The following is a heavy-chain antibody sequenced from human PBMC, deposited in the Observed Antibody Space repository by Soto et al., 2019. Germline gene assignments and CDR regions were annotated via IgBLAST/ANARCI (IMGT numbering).Heavy chain of an antibody. J-gene: IGHJ5*02. V-gene: IGHV4-39*01. CDR3: ARLPYYDFWSGYLSWFDP. D-gene: IGHD3-3*01. Sequence: SETLSLTCTVFGGSISSSSYYWGWIRQPPGKGLEWIGSIYYSGSTYYNPSLKSRVTISVDTSKNQFSLKLSSVTAADTAVYYCARLPYYDFWSGYLSWFDPWGQGTLVTVSS. CDR2: IYYSGST. CDR1: GGSISSSSYY.